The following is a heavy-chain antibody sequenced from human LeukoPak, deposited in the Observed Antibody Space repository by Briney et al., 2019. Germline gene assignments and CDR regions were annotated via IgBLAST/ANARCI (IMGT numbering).Heavy chain of an antibody. J-gene: IGHJ5*02. CDR1: GYTFTTYS. D-gene: IGHD2-2*01. CDR3: ARGTVVEPTANWFDP. CDR2: INGGNDNT. Sequence: ASVKVSCKASGYTFTTYSIHWVRQAPGQRLEWMGRINGGNDNTRYSQKFQGRVTITRDTSASTAYMELSSLRSEDTAVYYCARGTVVEPTANWFDPWGQGTLVTVSP. V-gene: IGHV1-3*01.